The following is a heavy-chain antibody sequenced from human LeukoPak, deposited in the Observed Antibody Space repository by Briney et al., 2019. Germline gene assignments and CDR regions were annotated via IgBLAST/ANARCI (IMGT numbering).Heavy chain of an antibody. CDR2: INYSPTT. CDR1: GGSLSCRSSS. CDR3: AGRDSAYGARLDY. J-gene: IGHJ4*02. D-gene: IGHD5-12*01. V-gene: IGHV4-39*01. Sequence: KPSETLSLTCTLSGGSLSCRSSSWGWVRQPPGKGLELIGNINYSPTTYYNPSLKSRVTMTVHTSKSQFSLPLSSVTAADTAVYYCAGRDSAYGARLDYGGQGPLVTVS.